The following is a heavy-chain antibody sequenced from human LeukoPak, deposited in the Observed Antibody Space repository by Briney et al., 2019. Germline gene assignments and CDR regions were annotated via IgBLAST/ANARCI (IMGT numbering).Heavy chain of an antibody. CDR3: AKRSSTSSGYFDL. V-gene: IGHV4-39*07. D-gene: IGHD3-22*01. CDR1: GGSISSSSYY. Sequence: SETLSLTCTVSGGSISSSSYYWGWVRQPPGKGLEWIGSIYYSGSTYYNPSLKSRVTISVDTSKNQFSLKLSSVTAADTAVYYCAKRSSTSSGYFDLWGRGTLVTVSS. J-gene: IGHJ4*02. CDR2: IYYSGST.